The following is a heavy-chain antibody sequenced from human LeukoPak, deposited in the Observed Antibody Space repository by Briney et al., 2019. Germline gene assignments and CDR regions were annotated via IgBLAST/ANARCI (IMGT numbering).Heavy chain of an antibody. Sequence: GGSLRLSCAASRFIFSNYWMTWVRQAPGKGLERVANIRQDGSETNYVDSVKGRFTIPRDNAKNSLYLQMNSLIGEDTAVYYCARTPKVSQYGMDVWGQGTTVAVSS. CDR2: IRQDGSET. J-gene: IGHJ6*02. CDR1: RFIFSNYW. V-gene: IGHV3-7*01. D-gene: IGHD2-15*01. CDR3: ARTPKVSQYGMDV.